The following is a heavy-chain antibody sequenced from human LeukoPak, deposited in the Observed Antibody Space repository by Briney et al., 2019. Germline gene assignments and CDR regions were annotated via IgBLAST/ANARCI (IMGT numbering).Heavy chain of an antibody. V-gene: IGHV1-58*02. CDR2: IVVGSGNT. Sequence: ASVKVSCKASGFTFTSSAMQWVRQARGQRLEWIGWIVVGSGNTNYAQKFLERVTITRDMSTSTAYMELSSLRSEDTAVYYCAAEEILNDSSGYYYASEDYWGQGTLVTVSS. CDR1: GFTFTSSA. J-gene: IGHJ4*02. D-gene: IGHD3-22*01. CDR3: AAEEILNDSSGYYYASEDY.